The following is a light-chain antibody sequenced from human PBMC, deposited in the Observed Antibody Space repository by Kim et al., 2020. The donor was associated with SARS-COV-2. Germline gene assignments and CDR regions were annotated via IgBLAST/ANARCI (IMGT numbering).Light chain of an antibody. CDR3: RQRGNWPRT. Sequence: EIVLTQSPATLSLSPGERATLSCTASQSVSTYLAWYQQKPGQAPRLLIYDASNRATGIPARFTGSGSGTDFTLTISSLEPEDFAVYYCRQRGNWPRTFGQGTKVDIK. CDR1: QSVSTY. CDR2: DAS. V-gene: IGKV3-11*01. J-gene: IGKJ1*01.